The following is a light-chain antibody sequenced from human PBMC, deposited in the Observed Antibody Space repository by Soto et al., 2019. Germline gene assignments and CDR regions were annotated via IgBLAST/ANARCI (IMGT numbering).Light chain of an antibody. CDR3: QQSYSTPLT. V-gene: IGKV1-39*01. J-gene: IGKJ4*01. Sequence: DIQMTQSPSSLSASVGERVTITCRASQSISSYLNWYQQKPGKAPKLLIFAASSLQSGVPSRFSGSGSGTDFTLTISSLQPEDFATYYCQQSYSTPLTFGGGTKVEI. CDR1: QSISSY. CDR2: AAS.